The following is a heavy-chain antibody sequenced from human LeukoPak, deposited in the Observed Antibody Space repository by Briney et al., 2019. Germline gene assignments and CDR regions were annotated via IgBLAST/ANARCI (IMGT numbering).Heavy chain of an antibody. Sequence: SETLSLTCTVSGGSISSSSYYWGWIRQPPGTGLEWIGTFYYSGTTHYNPSLESRVTISEDTSKNQFSLTLRSMTAADTAVYYCARQISDYYYYYIDVWGKGTTVTVSS. CDR3: ARQISDYYYYYIDV. CDR1: GGSISSSSYY. CDR2: FYYSGTT. J-gene: IGHJ6*03. V-gene: IGHV4-39*01. D-gene: IGHD3-10*01.